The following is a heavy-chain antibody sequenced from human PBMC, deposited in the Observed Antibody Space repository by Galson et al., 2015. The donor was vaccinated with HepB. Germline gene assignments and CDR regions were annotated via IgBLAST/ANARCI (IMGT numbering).Heavy chain of an antibody. CDR3: ARDRGYAVPQIDY. CDR2: ISASGRTI. CDR1: GFTFSDYY. Sequence: SLRLSCAASGFTFSDYYMSWFRQGPGMGLEWVSYISASGRTIYYADSVKGRFTISRDNAKNSLYLQMNSLRAEDTAVYYCARDRGYAVPQIDYWGQGTLVTVSS. V-gene: IGHV3-11*04. J-gene: IGHJ4*02. D-gene: IGHD2-2*01.